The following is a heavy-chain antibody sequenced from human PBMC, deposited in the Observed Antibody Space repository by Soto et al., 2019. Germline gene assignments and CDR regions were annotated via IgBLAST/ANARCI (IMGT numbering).Heavy chain of an antibody. CDR2: ISYDGSNK. CDR3: AREKDYDFWSGPYYGMDV. J-gene: IGHJ6*02. V-gene: IGHV3-30-3*01. D-gene: IGHD3-3*01. Sequence: QVQLVESGGGVVQPGRSLRLSCAASGFTFSSYAMHWVRQAPGKGLEWVAVISYDGSNKYYADSVKGRFTISRDNSKNTLYLQMNSLRAEDTAVYYCAREKDYDFWSGPYYGMDVWGQGTTVTVSS. CDR1: GFTFSSYA.